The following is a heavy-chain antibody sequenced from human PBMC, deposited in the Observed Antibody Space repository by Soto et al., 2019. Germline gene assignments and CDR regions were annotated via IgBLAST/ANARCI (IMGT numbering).Heavy chain of an antibody. CDR1: GYSFTSYW. Sequence: LGESLKISCKGSGYSFTSYWISWVRQMPGKGLEWMGRIDPSDSYTNYSPSFQGHVTISADKSISTAYLQWSSLKASDTAMYYCARQVVGAARPGYYYYYGMDVWGKGTRVTAPS. J-gene: IGHJ6*04. CDR3: ARQVVGAARPGYYYYYGMDV. V-gene: IGHV5-10-1*01. D-gene: IGHD6-6*01. CDR2: IDPSDSYT.